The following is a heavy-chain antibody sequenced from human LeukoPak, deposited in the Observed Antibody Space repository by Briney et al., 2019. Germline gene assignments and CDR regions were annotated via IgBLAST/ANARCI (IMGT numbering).Heavy chain of an antibody. CDR1: GYTFTSYG. CDR2: ISAYNGNT. D-gene: IGHD3-22*01. J-gene: IGHJ4*02. Sequence: ASVKVSCKASGYTFTSYGISWVRQAPGQGLEWMGWISAYNGNTNYAQKLQGRVTMTTDTSTSTAYMELRSLRSDDTAVYYCARAMGYYDSSGYRMGIWGQGTLVTVSS. V-gene: IGHV1-18*01. CDR3: ARAMGYYDSSGYRMGI.